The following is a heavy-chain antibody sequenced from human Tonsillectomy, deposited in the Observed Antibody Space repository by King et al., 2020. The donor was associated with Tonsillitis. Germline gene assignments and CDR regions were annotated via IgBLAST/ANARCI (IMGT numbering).Heavy chain of an antibody. CDR3: ARDGSSSWYYLGDY. D-gene: IGHD6-13*01. CDR1: GFSFSAYA. Sequence: VQLVESGGGVVQPGRSLRLSCAASGFSFSAYAMHWVRQAPGKGLEWVAVISFDGSDKYCADSVKGRFTISRDNSKNTLYLQMNSLRAEDTAVYYCARDGSSSWYYLGDYWGQGTLVTVSS. J-gene: IGHJ4*02. V-gene: IGHV3-30-3*01. CDR2: ISFDGSDK.